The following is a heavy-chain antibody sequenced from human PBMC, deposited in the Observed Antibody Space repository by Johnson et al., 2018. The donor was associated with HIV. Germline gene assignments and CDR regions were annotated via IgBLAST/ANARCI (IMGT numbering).Heavy chain of an antibody. J-gene: IGHJ3*02. CDR3: ARVGQLSRTHAFDI. Sequence: VQLVESGGGVVQPGRSLRLSCAASGFTFSSYDMHWVRQATGKGLEWVSAIGTAGDTYYPGSVKGRFTISRDNSKNTAYLQMNSLRAEDTAVYDCARVGQLSRTHAFDIWGQGTMVTVSS. CDR1: GFTFSSYD. V-gene: IGHV3-13*01. D-gene: IGHD6-13*01. CDR2: IGTAGDT.